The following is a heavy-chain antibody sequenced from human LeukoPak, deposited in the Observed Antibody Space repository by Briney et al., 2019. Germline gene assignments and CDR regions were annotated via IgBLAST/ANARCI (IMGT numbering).Heavy chain of an antibody. V-gene: IGHV3-33*01. CDR1: GFTFSSYG. D-gene: IGHD3-10*01. J-gene: IGHJ4*02. CDR3: ARDHYGSGSYYQRFVY. Sequence: PGRSLRLSCAASGFTFSSYGMHWVRQAPGKGLEWVAVIWYDGSNKYYADSVKGRFTISRDNSKNTLYLQMNSLRAEDTAVYYCARDHYGSGSYYQRFVYWGQGTLVTVSS. CDR2: IWYDGSNK.